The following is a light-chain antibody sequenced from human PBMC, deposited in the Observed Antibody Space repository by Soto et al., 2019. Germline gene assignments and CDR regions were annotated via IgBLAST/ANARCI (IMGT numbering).Light chain of an antibody. J-gene: IGLJ1*01. CDR2: DVT. V-gene: IGLV2-14*01. CDR3: SSFTGSSYV. CDR1: SSDVGNNNY. Sequence: QSVLTQPASVSGSPGQSITISCTGTSSDVGNNNYVSWYQQNPGKAPKVMICDVTNRPSGVSNHFSGSKSGNTASLTISGLQAEDEADYYCSSFTGSSYVYGTGTKVTVL.